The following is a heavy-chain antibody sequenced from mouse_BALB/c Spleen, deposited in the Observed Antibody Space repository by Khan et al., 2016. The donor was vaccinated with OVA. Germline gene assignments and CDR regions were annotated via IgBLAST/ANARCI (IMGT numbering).Heavy chain of an antibody. D-gene: IGHD2-12*01. Sequence: VQLQQSGADFVKPGASVKLSCTASGFNIKDTYMHWINQRPQQGLVWIGRIDPANGDVKYDPKFQDKATIAADASSNTAYLQLSSLTSEDTAVYYCLRGAYSSLFAYWGQGTLVTVSA. CDR3: LRGAYSSLFAY. V-gene: IGHV14-3*02. J-gene: IGHJ3*01. CDR1: GFNIKDTY. CDR2: IDPANGDV.